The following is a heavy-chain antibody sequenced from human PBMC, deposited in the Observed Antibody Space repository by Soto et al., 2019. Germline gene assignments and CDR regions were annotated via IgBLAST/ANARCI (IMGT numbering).Heavy chain of an antibody. CDR1: GFTFSNYA. D-gene: IGHD6-25*01. CDR2: IFGGGGGT. V-gene: IGHV3-23*01. J-gene: IGHJ4*02. CDR3: AKYGSGSSPHYLDY. Sequence: EVQLLESGGGLVQPGGSLRLSCAVSGFTFSNYAVGWVRQAPGIGLEWVSSIFGGGGGTYYTDSVKGRFTISRDSSGNTVFLQMNSLRAEDTALYYCAKYGSGSSPHYLDYWGQGTLVTVSS.